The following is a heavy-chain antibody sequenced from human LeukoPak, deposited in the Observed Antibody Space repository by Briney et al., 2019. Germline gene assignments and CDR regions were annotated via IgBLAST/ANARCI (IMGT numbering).Heavy chain of an antibody. CDR3: ARVALFGSGSYYWFDP. J-gene: IGHJ5*02. D-gene: IGHD3-10*01. V-gene: IGHV4-4*07. CDR1: GGSISGHY. Sequence: SETLSLTCTVSGGSISGHYWSWIRQPAGKGLEWIGRIYVTGSTNYNPSLKSRVTMSVDMSKNQFSLKLSSVTAADTAVYFCARVALFGSGSYYWFDPWGQGTLVTVSS. CDR2: IYVTGST.